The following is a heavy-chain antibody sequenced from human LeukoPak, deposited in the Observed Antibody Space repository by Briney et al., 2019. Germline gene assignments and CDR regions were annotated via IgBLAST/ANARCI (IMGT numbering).Heavy chain of an antibody. J-gene: IGHJ4*02. CDR3: ARMPGRSIAAPFDY. CDR2: IYTSGST. V-gene: IGHV4-61*02. D-gene: IGHD6-6*01. CDR1: GGSISSGSYY. Sequence: YPSQTLSLTCTVSGGSISSGSYYWSWIRQPAGKGLEWIGRIYTSGSTNYNPSLKSRVTISVDTSKDQFSLKLSSVTAADTAVYYCARMPGRSIAAPFDYWGQGALVTVSS.